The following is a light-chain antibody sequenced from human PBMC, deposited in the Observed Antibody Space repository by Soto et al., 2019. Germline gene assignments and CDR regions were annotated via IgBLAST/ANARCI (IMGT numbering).Light chain of an antibody. J-gene: IGKJ2*01. V-gene: IGKV1-5*01. CDR3: QQYNSYSET. Sequence: DIQMTQSPSTLSASVGDRVTITCRASQSISSWLAWYQQKPGKAPKLLIYDASSLESAVPSRFSGSGSGTECTLTISSLQPDEFATYYCQQYNSYSETFGKGTKLEIK. CDR2: DAS. CDR1: QSISSW.